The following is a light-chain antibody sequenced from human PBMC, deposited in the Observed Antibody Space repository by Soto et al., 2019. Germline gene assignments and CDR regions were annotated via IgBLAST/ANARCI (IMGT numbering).Light chain of an antibody. V-gene: IGKV1-39*01. J-gene: IGKJ1*01. Sequence: DIQMTQSPSSLSASVGDRVTITCRASQSISNYLNWYQQKPGKAPKLLMYAASSLQSGVPSRFGGSGSGTDFTLTISSLQPEDFATYNCQQSNSTPRTFGQGTKVEIK. CDR3: QQSNSTPRT. CDR2: AAS. CDR1: QSISNY.